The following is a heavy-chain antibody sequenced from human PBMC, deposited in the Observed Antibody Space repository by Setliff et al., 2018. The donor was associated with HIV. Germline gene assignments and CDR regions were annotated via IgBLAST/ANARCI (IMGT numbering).Heavy chain of an antibody. CDR3: AKFNGLVAGKGDDY. V-gene: IGHV3-30*18. D-gene: IGHD6-19*01. CDR2: ISYDETDK. CDR1: GFSFSSYG. Sequence: GGSLRLSCVASGFSFSSYGMHWVRQAPGKGLEWLAFISYDETDKDYSDSVKGRLTISRDNSKNILWLQMSSLRPEDTAVYRCAKFNGLVAGKGDDYWGHGTLVTVSS. J-gene: IGHJ4*01.